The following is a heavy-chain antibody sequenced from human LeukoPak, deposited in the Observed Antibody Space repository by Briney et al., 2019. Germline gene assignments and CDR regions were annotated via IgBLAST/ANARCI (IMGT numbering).Heavy chain of an antibody. CDR2: IYYSGST. V-gene: IGHV4-39*07. CDR3: ARDSSVLLWFGELSWFDP. CDR1: GGSISSSSYY. Sequence: SETLSLTCTVSGGSISSSSYYWGWIRQPPGKGLEWIGSIYYSGSTYYNSSLKSRVTISVDTSKNQFSLKLSSVTAADTAVYYCARDSSVLLWFGELSWFDPWGQGTLVTVSS. D-gene: IGHD3-10*01. J-gene: IGHJ5*02.